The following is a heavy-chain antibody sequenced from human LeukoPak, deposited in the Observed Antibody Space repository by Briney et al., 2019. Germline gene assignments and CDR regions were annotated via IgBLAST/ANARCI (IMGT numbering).Heavy chain of an antibody. V-gene: IGHV3-13*04. D-gene: IGHD3-16*01. Sequence: GGSLRLSCAASGFTFSRYDMHWVRQAPGKGLEWISYIGTVGDTYYIGSVKGRFTISRENAKNSLYLQMNSLRAGDTALYYCVRGGEIGFDSWGQGTLVTVSS. CDR3: VRGGEIGFDS. CDR1: GFTFSRYD. J-gene: IGHJ5*01. CDR2: IGTVGDT.